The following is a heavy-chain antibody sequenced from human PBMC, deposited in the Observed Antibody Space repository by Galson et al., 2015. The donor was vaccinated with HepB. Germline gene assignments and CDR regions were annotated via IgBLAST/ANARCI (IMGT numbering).Heavy chain of an antibody. D-gene: IGHD3-22*01. V-gene: IGHV1-69*13. CDR3: ARGSYSDSGAFFDH. Sequence: SVKVSCKASGDTFTNYTINWVRQAPGQGLEWMGGIIPIFGTPNHAQKFQGRVTITADESTSTAYMELSSLKSEDTAIYYCARGSYSDSGAFFDHWGQGTLVTVSS. CDR2: IIPIFGTP. CDR1: GDTFTNYT. J-gene: IGHJ4*02.